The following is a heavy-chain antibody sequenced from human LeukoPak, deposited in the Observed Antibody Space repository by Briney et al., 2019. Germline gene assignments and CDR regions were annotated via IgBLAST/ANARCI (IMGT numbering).Heavy chain of an antibody. CDR1: GYTFTSHY. CDR2: VNPSGGST. Sequence: ASVKVSCKASGYTFTSHYIHWVRQAPGQGLEWMGTVNPSGGSTRYAQKFQGRVTMTRDKSTSTVYMELSSLRSEDTAVYYCAREGGSYLFDYWGQGTLVTVSS. J-gene: IGHJ4*02. D-gene: IGHD1-26*01. V-gene: IGHV1-46*01. CDR3: AREGGSYLFDY.